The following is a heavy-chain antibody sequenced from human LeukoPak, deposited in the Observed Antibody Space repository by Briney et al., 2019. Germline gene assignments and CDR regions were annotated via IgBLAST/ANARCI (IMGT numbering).Heavy chain of an antibody. D-gene: IGHD1-26*01. Sequence: PGGSLRLSCAASGFTFSSYWMSWVRQAPGKGLEWVANIKQDGSEKYYVDSVKGRFSISRDNAKNTLYLQMNSLRAEDTAVYYCARKGSGNYYVDYWGQGTLVTVSS. CDR2: IKQDGSEK. V-gene: IGHV3-7*01. J-gene: IGHJ4*02. CDR3: ARKGSGNYYVDY. CDR1: GFTFSSYW.